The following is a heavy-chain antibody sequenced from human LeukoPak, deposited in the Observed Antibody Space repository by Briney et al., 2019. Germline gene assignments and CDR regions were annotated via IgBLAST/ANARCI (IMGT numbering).Heavy chain of an antibody. CDR1: GFIFSNYG. J-gene: IGHJ4*02. V-gene: IGHV3-30*03. CDR2: ISYDGSNK. D-gene: IGHD1-26*01. CDR3: ARGSGRTSDFDY. Sequence: GGSLRLSCAASGFIFSNYGMHWVRQAPGKGLEWVAVISYDGSNKYYADSVKGRFTISRDNSKNTLFLQMISLRVEDTSVYYCARGSGRTSDFDYWGQGTLVTVSS.